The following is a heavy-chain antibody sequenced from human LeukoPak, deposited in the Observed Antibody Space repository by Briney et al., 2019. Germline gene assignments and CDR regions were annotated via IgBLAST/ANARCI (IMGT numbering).Heavy chain of an antibody. V-gene: IGHV3-33*08. Sequence: GGSLRLSCTASGFTFSSYAMSWVRQAPGKGLEWVAVIRYDGSNKYYADSVKGRFTISRDNSKNTLNLQMNSLRAEDTAVYYCARDYRYSGYDYGGAFDIWGQGTMVTVSS. D-gene: IGHD5-12*01. J-gene: IGHJ3*02. CDR3: ARDYRYSGYDYGGAFDI. CDR1: GFTFSSYA. CDR2: IRYDGSNK.